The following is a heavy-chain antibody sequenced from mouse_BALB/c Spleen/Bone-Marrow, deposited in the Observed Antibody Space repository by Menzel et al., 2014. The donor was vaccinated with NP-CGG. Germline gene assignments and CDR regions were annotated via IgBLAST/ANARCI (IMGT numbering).Heavy chain of an antibody. D-gene: IGHD1-1*01. CDR3: ARPDYYGYLNY. V-gene: IGHV4-1*02. CDR1: GFDFSRYW. CDR2: INPDSSTI. J-gene: IGHJ2*01. Sequence: EVQLVESGGGLVQPGGSPKLSCAASGFDFSRYWMSWVRQAPGKGLEWIGEINPDSSTINYTPSLKDKFIISRDNAKNTLYLRLNKVRSEDTALYYCARPDYYGYLNYWGQGTTLTVSS.